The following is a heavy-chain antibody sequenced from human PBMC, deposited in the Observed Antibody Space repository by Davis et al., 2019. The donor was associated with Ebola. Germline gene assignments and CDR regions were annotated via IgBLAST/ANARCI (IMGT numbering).Heavy chain of an antibody. V-gene: IGHV1-69*04. CDR3: AREYCSSTSCRDAFDI. CDR2: IIPILGIA. CDR1: GGTFSSYA. Sequence: AASVKVSCKASGGTFSSYAISWVRQAPGQGLEWMGRIIPILGIANYAQKFQGRVTITADKSTSTAYMELSSLRSEDTAVYYCAREYCSSTSCRDAFDIWGQGTMVTVSS. J-gene: IGHJ3*02. D-gene: IGHD2-2*01.